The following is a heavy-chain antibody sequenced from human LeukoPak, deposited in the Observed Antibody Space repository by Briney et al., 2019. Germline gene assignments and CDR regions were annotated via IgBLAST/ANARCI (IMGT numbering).Heavy chain of an antibody. CDR1: GGSISSFY. CDR3: ARRGYCSGGSCYVGNFDY. J-gene: IGHJ4*02. D-gene: IGHD2-15*01. V-gene: IGHV4-4*07. CDR2: IYTSGSS. Sequence: SETLSLTCTVSGGSISSFYWTWIRQPAGKGLEWIGRIYTSGSSNYNPSLKSRVTMSVDTSKNQFSLKLSSVTAADTAVYYCARRGYCSGGSCYVGNFDYWGQGTLVTVSS.